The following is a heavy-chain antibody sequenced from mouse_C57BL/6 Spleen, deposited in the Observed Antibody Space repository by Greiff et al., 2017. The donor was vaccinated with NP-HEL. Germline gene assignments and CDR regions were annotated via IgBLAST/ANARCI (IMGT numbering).Heavy chain of an antibody. D-gene: IGHD2-3*01. CDR2: IDPSDSYT. CDR1: GYTFTSYW. J-gene: IGHJ2*01. CDR3: ARYGGWLPLDY. Sequence: QVQLQQPGAELVKPGASVKLSCKASGYTFTSYWMQWVKQRPGQGLEWIGEIDPSDSYTNYNQKFKGKATLTVDTSSSTAYMQLSSLTSEDSAVYYCARYGGWLPLDYWGQGTTLTVSS. V-gene: IGHV1-50*01.